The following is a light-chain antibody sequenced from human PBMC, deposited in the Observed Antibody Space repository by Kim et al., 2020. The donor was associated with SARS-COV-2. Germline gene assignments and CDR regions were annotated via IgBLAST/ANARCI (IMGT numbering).Light chain of an antibody. CDR3: QQYNNWCRT. Sequence: SPRARATLSCRATQNVSSNLAWYHQKPGQPPSLLLIGASTRATGIPATFSGSGSSTEFTLPIISLQSTDFAVYYCQQYNNWCRTFGEGTKVDIK. CDR1: QNVSSN. J-gene: IGKJ1*01. CDR2: GAS. V-gene: IGKV3-15*01.